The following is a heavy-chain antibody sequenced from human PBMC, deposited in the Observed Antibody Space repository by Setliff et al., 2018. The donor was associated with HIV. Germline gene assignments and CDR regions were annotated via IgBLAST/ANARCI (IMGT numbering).Heavy chain of an antibody. D-gene: IGHD3-3*01. V-gene: IGHV4-4*07. CDR1: GDSMSSYF. J-gene: IGHJ5*02. CDR2: IYPSGRI. Sequence: PSETLSLTCTVSGDSMSSYFWSWIRQPAGKGLEWIGRIYPSGRINYNPSLKSRVTLSVESAKNFFSLKLTSVTAADTAVYYCAREHYTFHGPGVPRGARFDPWGQGTLVTVSS. CDR3: AREHYTFHGPGVPRGARFDP.